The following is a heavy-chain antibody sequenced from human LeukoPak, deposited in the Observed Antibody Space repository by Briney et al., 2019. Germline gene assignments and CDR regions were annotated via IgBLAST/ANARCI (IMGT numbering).Heavy chain of an antibody. D-gene: IGHD3-3*01. CDR2: IYYSGST. Sequence: SETLSLTCTVSGGSISSSSYYWGWIRQPPGKGLEWIGSIYYSGSTYYNPSLKIRVTISVDTSKNQFSLKLSSVTAADTAVYYCARLYYDFWSGYPSSFDYWGQGTLVTVSS. V-gene: IGHV4-39*01. CDR1: GGSISSSSYY. CDR3: ARLYYDFWSGYPSSFDY. J-gene: IGHJ4*02.